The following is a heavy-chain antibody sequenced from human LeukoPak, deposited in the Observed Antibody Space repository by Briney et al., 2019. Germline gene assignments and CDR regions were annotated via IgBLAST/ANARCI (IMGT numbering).Heavy chain of an antibody. CDR3: ARNNGMDV. CDR1: GFIFSSYG. J-gene: IGHJ6*02. CDR2: ISYDGSNK. V-gene: IGHV3-30*03. Sequence: GGSLRLSCAASGFIFSSYGVHWVRQAPGKGLEWVAVISYDGSNKYYADSVKGRFTISRDNAKNSLYLQMNSLRAEDTALYHCARNNGMDVWGQGTTVIVSS.